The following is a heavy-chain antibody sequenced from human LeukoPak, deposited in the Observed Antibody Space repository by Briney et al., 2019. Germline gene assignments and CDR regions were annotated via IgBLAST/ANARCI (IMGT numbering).Heavy chain of an antibody. J-gene: IGHJ3*02. CDR2: IIPIFGTA. D-gene: IGHD2-15*01. CDR3: ARARGLGYGNAFDI. Sequence: ASVKVSCKASGGTFSSYVISWVRQAPGQGLEWMGGIIPIFGTANYAQKFQGRVTITTDESTSTAYMELSSLRSEDTAVYYCARARGLGYGNAFDIWGQGTMVTVSS. CDR1: GGTFSSYV. V-gene: IGHV1-69*05.